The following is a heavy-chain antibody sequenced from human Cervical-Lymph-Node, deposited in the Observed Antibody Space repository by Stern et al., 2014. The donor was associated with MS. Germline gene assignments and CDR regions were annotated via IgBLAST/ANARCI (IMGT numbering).Heavy chain of an antibody. Sequence: EVQLVQSGAAVKKPGESLKISCQGSGYIFTTHWIPWVRQMPGKGLEWMGTIYPGDADARYSPSLLGQVTISADKSTNTVHLQWRSLKASDTAIYYCARQREGTSYFDASDMWGQGTVVIVSS. CDR3: ARQREGTSYFDASDM. CDR1: GYIFTTHW. CDR2: IYPGDADA. J-gene: IGHJ3*02. D-gene: IGHD2-2*01. V-gene: IGHV5-51*01.